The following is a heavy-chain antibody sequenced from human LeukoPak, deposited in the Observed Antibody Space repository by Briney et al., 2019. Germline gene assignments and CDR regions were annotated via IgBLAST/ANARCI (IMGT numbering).Heavy chain of an antibody. V-gene: IGHV1-69*05. Sequence: ASVKVSCKASGGTFISYAISWVRQAPGQGLERMGRIIPIFGTANYAQKFQGRVTITTDESTSTAYMELSSLRSEDTAVYYCATGILGGSTTFDYWGQGTLVTVSS. CDR1: GGTFISYA. D-gene: IGHD2-15*01. J-gene: IGHJ4*02. CDR3: ATGILGGSTTFDY. CDR2: IIPIFGTA.